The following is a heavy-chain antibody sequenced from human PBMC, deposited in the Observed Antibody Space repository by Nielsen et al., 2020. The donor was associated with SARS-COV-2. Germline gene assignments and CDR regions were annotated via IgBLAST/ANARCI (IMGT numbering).Heavy chain of an antibody. Sequence: SGTLSLTCTVSGGSISSSSYYWGWIRQPPGKGLEWIGSIYYSGSTYYNPSLKSRVTISVDTSKNQFSLNLSSVTAADTAVYYCARTTVTTAFDYWGQGTLVTVSS. CDR1: GGSISSSSYY. J-gene: IGHJ4*02. D-gene: IGHD4-17*01. CDR2: IYYSGST. CDR3: ARTTVTTAFDY. V-gene: IGHV4-39*01.